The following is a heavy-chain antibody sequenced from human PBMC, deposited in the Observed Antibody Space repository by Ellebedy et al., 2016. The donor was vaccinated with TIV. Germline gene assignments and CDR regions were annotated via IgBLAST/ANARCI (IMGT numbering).Heavy chain of an antibody. CDR1: GFTFSTYA. V-gene: IGHV3-23*01. J-gene: IGHJ3*02. CDR3: SKERTTGSYSTDICDI. CDR2: ISGSGGDT. D-gene: IGHD1-26*01. Sequence: PGGSLRLSCAASGFTFSTYAMNWVRQAPGKGLEWVSAISGSGGDTYYADSVKGRFTISRDSSKNTLYLQMNSLRAEDTAVYYCSKERTTGSYSTDICDIWGQGTMVSVSS.